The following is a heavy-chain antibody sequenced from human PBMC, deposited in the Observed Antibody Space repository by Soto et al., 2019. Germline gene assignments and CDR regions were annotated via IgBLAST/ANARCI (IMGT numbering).Heavy chain of an antibody. J-gene: IGHJ4*01. CDR2: ISGSGDNT. V-gene: IGHV3-23*01. CDR3: AKGRAITVYCVVFFFGY. D-gene: IGHD2-21*01. Sequence: PGGSLRLSCKASGFSFSDYAMTWVRQAPGKGLEWVSVISGSGDNTFYAASVKGRFAISRDNSKNVLYLQMNSLSADDAAVYFCAKGRAITVYCVVFFFGYWG. CDR1: GFSFSDYA.